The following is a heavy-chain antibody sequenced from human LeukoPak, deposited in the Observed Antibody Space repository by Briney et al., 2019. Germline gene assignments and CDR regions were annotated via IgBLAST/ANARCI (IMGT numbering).Heavy chain of an antibody. D-gene: IGHD3-22*01. CDR3: AREDSSGYLGY. CDR1: GGSVSSNIYY. V-gene: IGHV4-61*01. Sequence: SETLSLTCTVSGGSVSSNIYYWNWIRQPPGKGLEWIGYIYYSGSTNYNPSLKSRVTISVDTSKNQFSLKLTSLTAADAAVYYCAREDSSGYLGYWGQGTLVTVSS. J-gene: IGHJ4*02. CDR2: IYYSGST.